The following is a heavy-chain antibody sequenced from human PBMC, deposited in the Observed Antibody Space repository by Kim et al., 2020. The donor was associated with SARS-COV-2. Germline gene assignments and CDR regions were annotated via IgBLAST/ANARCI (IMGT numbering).Heavy chain of an antibody. CDR1: GGTFSSYA. Sequence: SVKVSCKASGGTFSSYAISWVRQAPGQGLEWMGGIIPIFGTANYAQKFQGRVTITADESTSTAYMELSSLRSEDTAVYYCARGCLPGRRSTSCYYNWFDPWGQGTLVTVSS. D-gene: IGHD2-2*01. CDR2: IIPIFGTA. V-gene: IGHV1-69*13. CDR3: ARGCLPGRRSTSCYYNWFDP. J-gene: IGHJ5*02.